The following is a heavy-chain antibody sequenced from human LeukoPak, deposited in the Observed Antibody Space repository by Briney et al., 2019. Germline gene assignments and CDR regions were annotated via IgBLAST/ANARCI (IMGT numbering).Heavy chain of an antibody. D-gene: IGHD3-22*01. V-gene: IGHV3-48*01. J-gene: IGHJ4*02. CDR3: ARTDSSGYYYYFDY. CDR1: GFTFSSYS. CDR2: ISSSSSTI. Sequence: PGGSLRLSCAASGFTFSSYSMNWVRQAPGRGLEWVSYISSSSSTIYYADSVKGRFTISRDNAQNSLYLQMNSLRAEDTAVYYCARTDSSGYYYYFDYWGQGTLVTVSS.